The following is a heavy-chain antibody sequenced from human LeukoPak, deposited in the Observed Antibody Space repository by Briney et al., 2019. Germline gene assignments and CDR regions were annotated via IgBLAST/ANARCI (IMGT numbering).Heavy chain of an antibody. V-gene: IGHV1-69*04. CDR1: GGTFSSYA. Sequence: GASVKVSCKASGGTFSSYAISWVRQAPGQGLEWMGRIIPILGIASYAQKFQGRVTITADKSTSTAYMELSSLRSEDTAVYYCARDPTEPIAVAGSDYWGQGTLVTVSS. CDR3: ARDPTEPIAVAGSDY. CDR2: IIPILGIA. D-gene: IGHD6-19*01. J-gene: IGHJ4*02.